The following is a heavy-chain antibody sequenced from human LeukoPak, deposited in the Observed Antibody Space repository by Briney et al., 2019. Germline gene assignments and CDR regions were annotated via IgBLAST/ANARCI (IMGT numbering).Heavy chain of an antibody. J-gene: IGHJ2*01. CDR3: ARVSSKYYDQWYFDL. CDR2: INHSGST. V-gene: IGHV4-34*01. CDR1: GGSFSGYF. D-gene: IGHD3-22*01. Sequence: SETLSLTCAVYGGSFSGYFWSWIRQPPGKGLEWIGEINHSGSTNYNPSLKSRVTISVDTSKNQFSLKLSSVTAADTAVYYCARVSSKYYDQWYFDLWGRVTLVTVSS.